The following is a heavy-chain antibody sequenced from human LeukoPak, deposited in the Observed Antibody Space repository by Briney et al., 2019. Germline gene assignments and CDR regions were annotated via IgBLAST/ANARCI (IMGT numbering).Heavy chain of an antibody. Sequence: GGSLRLSCAASGFTFSSYAMSWVRQAPGKGLEWVSAVSGSGGSTYYADSVKGRFTISRDNSKNTLYLQMNSLRAEDTAVYYCAKDRTSENGIDYWGQGTLVTVSS. V-gene: IGHV3-23*01. CDR2: VSGSGGST. CDR3: AKDRTSENGIDY. J-gene: IGHJ4*02. CDR1: GFTFSSYA.